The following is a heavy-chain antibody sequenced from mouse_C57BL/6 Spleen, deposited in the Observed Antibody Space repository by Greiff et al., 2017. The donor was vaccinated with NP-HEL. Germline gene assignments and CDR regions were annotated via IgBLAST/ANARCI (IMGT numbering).Heavy chain of an antibody. Sequence: QVQLQQSGPELVKPGASVKISCKASGYAFSSSWMNWVKQRPGKGLEWIGRIYPGDGDTNYNGKFKGKATLTADKSSSTAYMQLSSLTSEDSAVDFCAITTVVRSYFDYWGQGTTLTVSS. D-gene: IGHD1-1*01. CDR1: GYAFSSSW. J-gene: IGHJ2*01. V-gene: IGHV1-82*01. CDR2: IYPGDGDT. CDR3: AITTVVRSYFDY.